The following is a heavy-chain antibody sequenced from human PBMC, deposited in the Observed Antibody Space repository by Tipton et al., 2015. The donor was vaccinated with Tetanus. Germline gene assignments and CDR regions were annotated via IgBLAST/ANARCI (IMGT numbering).Heavy chain of an antibody. J-gene: IGHJ6*02. CDR2: VYSSGST. Sequence: TLSLTCTVSGGSLNTFYWNWIRQPAGKGLEWIGRVYSSGSTNYNPSLKSRVTMSIHTSKNTISLELTPMTVADTAIYYCARDFRERTGTYFSYYYTMDVWGQGTTVTGSS. CDR3: ARDFRERTGTYFSYYYTMDV. CDR1: GGSLNTFY. V-gene: IGHV4-4*07. D-gene: IGHD1-26*01.